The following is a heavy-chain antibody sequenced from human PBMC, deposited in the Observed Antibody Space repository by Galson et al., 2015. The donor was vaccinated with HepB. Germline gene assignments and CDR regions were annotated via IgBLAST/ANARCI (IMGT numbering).Heavy chain of an antibody. CDR1: GFTFGDYA. D-gene: IGHD2-2*01. CDR3: SRVTDCSGTSCNDY. V-gene: IGHV3-49*03. CDR2: KRSKTYGGTT. J-gene: IGHJ4*02. Sequence: SLRLSCAASGFTFGDYAMNWFRQAPGKGLEWVGFKRSKTYGGTTEYGASVKGRFTISRDDSKSIAYLQMNSLKTEDTAVYYCSRVTDCSGTSCNDYWGQGTLVTASS.